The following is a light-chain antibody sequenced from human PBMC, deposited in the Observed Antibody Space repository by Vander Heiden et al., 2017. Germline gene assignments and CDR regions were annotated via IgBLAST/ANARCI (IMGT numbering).Light chain of an antibody. CDR3: QQYGSSSIT. V-gene: IGKV3-20*01. CDR2: GAS. J-gene: IGKJ5*01. Sequence: DIVLTPSPGTLSLSPGERATLSCRASQSVSSSYLAWYQQKPGQAPRLLIYGASSRATGIPDRFSGSGSGTDFTLTISRLEPEDFAVYYCQQYGSSSITFGQGTRLEIK. CDR1: QSVSSSY.